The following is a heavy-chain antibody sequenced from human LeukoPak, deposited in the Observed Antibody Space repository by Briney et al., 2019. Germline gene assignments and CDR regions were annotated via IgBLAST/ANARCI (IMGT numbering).Heavy chain of an antibody. CDR1: GGSISSYY. CDR2: IYYSGST. CDR3: AMSTRATVTMAPSDY. D-gene: IGHD4-17*01. V-gene: IGHV4-59*01. J-gene: IGHJ4*02. Sequence: PSETLSLTCTVSGGSISSYYWSWIRRPPGKGMEWIGYIYYSGSTNYNPSLKSRVTISVDTSKNQFSLKLSSVTAADTAVYYCAMSTRATVTMAPSDYWGQGTLVTVSS.